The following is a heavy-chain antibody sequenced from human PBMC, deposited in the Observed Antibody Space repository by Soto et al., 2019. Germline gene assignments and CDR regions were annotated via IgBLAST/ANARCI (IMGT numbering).Heavy chain of an antibody. CDR3: ATAVYSSSPYYYGMDV. Sequence: EVQVLESGGGLVQPGGSLRLSCAASGFTFSGYAMNWVRQAPGKGLEWVSAISGDGGSPYYADSVKGRFTISRDDSRNTLYLHMHSLRVEDTALYYCATAVYSSSPYYYGMDVWGQGTTVTVS. J-gene: IGHJ6*02. CDR1: GFTFSGYA. D-gene: IGHD6-19*01. V-gene: IGHV3-23*01. CDR2: ISGDGGSP.